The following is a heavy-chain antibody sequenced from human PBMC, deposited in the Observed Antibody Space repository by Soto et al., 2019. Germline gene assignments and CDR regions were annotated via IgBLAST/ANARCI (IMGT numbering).Heavy chain of an antibody. Sequence: SETLSLTCTVSGGSISSGGYYWSWIRQHPGKGLEWIGCIYYSGSTYYNPSLKSRFTISVDTSKNQFFLKLSSVTAADTAVYYCARVRGPRGIDFDYWGQGTLVTVS. CDR2: IYYSGST. J-gene: IGHJ4*02. CDR1: GGSISSGGYY. CDR3: ARVRGPRGIDFDY. V-gene: IGHV4-31*03. D-gene: IGHD2-21*01.